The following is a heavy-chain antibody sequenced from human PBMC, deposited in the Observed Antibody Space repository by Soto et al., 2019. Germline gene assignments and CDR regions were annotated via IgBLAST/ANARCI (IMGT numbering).Heavy chain of an antibody. CDR2: IKQDGSEI. CDR1: GFTFSSNW. CDR3: AREGEAGGHWGWFDP. V-gene: IGHV3-7*03. J-gene: IGHJ5*02. Sequence: EVQLVESGGGLVQPGGSLRLSCRVSGFTFSSNWMSWVRQAPGKGLAWVANIKQDGSEIFYADSVKGRFTISRDNAKNSLYLQMNSLRVDDTAVYYCAREGEAGGHWGWFDPWGQGTLVTVSS. D-gene: IGHD3-16*01.